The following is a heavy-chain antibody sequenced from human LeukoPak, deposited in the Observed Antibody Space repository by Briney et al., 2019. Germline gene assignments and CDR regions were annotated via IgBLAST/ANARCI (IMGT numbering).Heavy chain of an antibody. CDR3: ARYRRPPYYFDY. V-gene: IGHV4-31*03. J-gene: IGHJ4*02. CDR1: GGSISSGGYY. CDR2: IYYNGST. D-gene: IGHD1-26*01. Sequence: SETLSLTCTVSGGSISSGGYYWSWIRQHPGKGLECIGYIYYNGSTSYNPSLKSRVTISVDTSKNQFSLKLSSVTAADTAVYYCARYRRPPYYFDYWGQGTLVTVSS.